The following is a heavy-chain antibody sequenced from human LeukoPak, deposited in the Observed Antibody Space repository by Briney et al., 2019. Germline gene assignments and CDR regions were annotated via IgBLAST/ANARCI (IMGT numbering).Heavy chain of an antibody. CDR3: AKDPGSRLSGYLREGYFDY. CDR1: GFTFSNA. V-gene: IGHV3-23*01. Sequence: GGSLRLSCAASGFTFSNAMSWVRQAPGKGLEWVSSISGSGGSTNYADSVKGRFTISRDNSKNTLYLQMNSLRAEDTAVYYCAKDPGSRLSGYLREGYFDYWGQGTLVTVSS. CDR2: ISGSGGST. D-gene: IGHD3-16*02. J-gene: IGHJ4*02.